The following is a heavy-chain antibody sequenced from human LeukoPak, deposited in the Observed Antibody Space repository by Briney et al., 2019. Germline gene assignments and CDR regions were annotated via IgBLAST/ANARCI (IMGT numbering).Heavy chain of an antibody. V-gene: IGHV3-13*01. CDR1: GFTFSSYD. CDR2: FGNIDDT. Sequence: PGGSLRLSCAASGFTFSSYDMHWVRQATGKGLEWVSAFGNIDDTNYSDSVKGRFTVSREDAKNSLYLQMDSLSAGDTATYYCAREAFGPGRYYHLDVWGKGTTVIVSS. D-gene: IGHD3-10*01. J-gene: IGHJ6*03. CDR3: AREAFGPGRYYHLDV.